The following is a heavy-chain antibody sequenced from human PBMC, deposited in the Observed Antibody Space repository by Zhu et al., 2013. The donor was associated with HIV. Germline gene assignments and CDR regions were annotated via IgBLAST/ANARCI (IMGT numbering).Heavy chain of an antibody. CDR3: ARGSCSGGSCYWKYFQH. J-gene: IGHJ1*01. CDR2: INHSGST. CDR1: GGSFSGYY. Sequence: QVQLQQWGAGLLKPSETLSLTCAVYGGSFSGYYWSWIRQPPGKGLEWIGEINHSGSTNYNPSLKSRVTISVDTSKNQFSLKLSSVTAADTAVYYCARGSCSGGSCYWKYFQHWGQGTLVTVSS. D-gene: IGHD2-15*01. V-gene: IGHV4-34*01.